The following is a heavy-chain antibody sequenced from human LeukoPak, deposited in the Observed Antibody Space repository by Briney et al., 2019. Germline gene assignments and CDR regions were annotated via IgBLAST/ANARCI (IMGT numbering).Heavy chain of an antibody. Sequence: GGSLRLSCAASGFTFSSYSMNWVRQAPGKGLEWVSSISSSSSYIYYADSVKGRFTISRDNAKNSLYLQMNSLRAEGTAVYYCARDADIAAAGLLDYWGQGTLVTVSS. V-gene: IGHV3-21*01. CDR2: ISSSSSYI. J-gene: IGHJ4*02. CDR1: GFTFSSYS. CDR3: ARDADIAAAGLLDY. D-gene: IGHD6-13*01.